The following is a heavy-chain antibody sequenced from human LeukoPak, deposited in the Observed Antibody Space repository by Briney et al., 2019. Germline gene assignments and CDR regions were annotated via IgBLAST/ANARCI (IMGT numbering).Heavy chain of an antibody. CDR1: GYTFTSFV. V-gene: IGHV1-2*02. D-gene: IGHD3-22*01. Sequence: ASVKASCKASGYTFTSFVISWVRQAPGQGLEWMGWINPNSGGTNYAQKFQGRVTMTRDTSISTAYMELSRLRSDDTAVYYCARLPLYYDSSGYYPSKVPAWDDYWGQGTLVTVSS. CDR3: ARLPLYYDSSGYYPSKVPAWDDY. J-gene: IGHJ4*02. CDR2: INPNSGGT.